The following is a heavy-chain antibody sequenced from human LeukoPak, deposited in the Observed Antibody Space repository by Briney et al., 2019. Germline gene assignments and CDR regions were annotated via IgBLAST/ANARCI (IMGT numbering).Heavy chain of an antibody. V-gene: IGHV5-10-1*01. CDR3: ARHVLGYDILTGYLSLSFDY. CDR2: IDPSDSYT. Sequence: GESLKISCKGSGYSFTSYWISWVRQMPGKGLEWMGRIDPSDSYTNYSPSFQGYVTISADKSISTAYLQWSSLKASDTAMYYCARHVLGYDILTGYLSLSFDYWGQGTLVTVSS. D-gene: IGHD3-9*01. J-gene: IGHJ4*02. CDR1: GYSFTSYW.